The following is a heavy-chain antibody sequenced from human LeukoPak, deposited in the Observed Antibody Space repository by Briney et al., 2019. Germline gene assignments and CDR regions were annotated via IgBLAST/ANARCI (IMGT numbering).Heavy chain of an antibody. V-gene: IGHV1-8*01. D-gene: IGHD3-3*01. CDR2: MNYSSGNT. CDR1: GYTFTSYD. CDR3: ARGPNYAFWSGSYYYYMDV. J-gene: IGHJ6*03. Sequence: ASLNVSCKASGYTFTSYDINWVRQATGQGLEWMGWMNYSSGNTGYAQKFQGRVTITRSTSINTAYMELSSLRSEDTAVYYCARGPNYAFWSGSYYYYMDVWGKGTTVTDS.